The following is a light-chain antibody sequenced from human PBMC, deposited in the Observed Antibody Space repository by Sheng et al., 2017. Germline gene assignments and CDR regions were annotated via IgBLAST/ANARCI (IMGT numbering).Light chain of an antibody. Sequence: QSALTQPASVSGSPGQSITISCTGTSSDVGFYNSVSWYQQYPGKAPKLMIYDVSNRPSGVSNRFSGSKSGNTASLTISGLQAEDEADYYCSSYTSSSTLEVFGGGTKLTVL. CDR1: SSDVGFYNS. CDR3: SSYTSSSTLEV. V-gene: IGLV2-14*01. CDR2: DVS. J-gene: IGLJ3*02.